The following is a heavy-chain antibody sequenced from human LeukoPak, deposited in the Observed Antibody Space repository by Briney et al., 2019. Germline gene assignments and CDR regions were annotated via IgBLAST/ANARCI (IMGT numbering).Heavy chain of an antibody. CDR1: GYTFTGYY. D-gene: IGHD3-16*02. CDR3: ARSQGGITFGGVIVPVFDY. J-gene: IGHJ4*02. V-gene: IGHV1-2*02. CDR2: INPNSGGT. Sequence: ASVKVCCKASGYTFTGYYMHWVRQAPGQGLEWMGWINPNSGGTNYAQKFQGRVTMTRDTSISTAYMELSRLRSDDTAVYYCARSQGGITFGGVIVPVFDYWGQGTLVTASS.